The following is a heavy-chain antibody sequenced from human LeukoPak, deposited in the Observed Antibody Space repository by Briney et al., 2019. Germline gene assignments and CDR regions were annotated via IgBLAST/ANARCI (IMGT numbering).Heavy chain of an antibody. V-gene: IGHV3-53*01. D-gene: IGHD3-10*01. J-gene: IGHJ4*02. CDR1: GFTVSSNY. CDR3: ARDYYGSGRLDY. CDR2: FYRCANT. Sequence: GGSLRLSCAASGFTVSSNYVSWVRQAPGKGLECLSFFYRCANTYHADSVKGRFTISRDNSKNTLYLQMNSLRAEDTAVYYCARDYYGSGRLDYWGQGTLVTVSS.